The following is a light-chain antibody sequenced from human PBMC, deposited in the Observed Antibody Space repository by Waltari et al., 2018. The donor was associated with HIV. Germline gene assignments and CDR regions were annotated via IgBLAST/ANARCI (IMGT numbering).Light chain of an antibody. V-gene: IGLV1-47*01. J-gene: IGLJ3*02. Sequence: QSVLPQPPSASGTPGQRVPISCSGSSSTIARHHVHWDQQLPGTAPKLLIYRNNQRPSGVPDRFSGSKSGTSASLAISGLRSEDEADYYCAAWDDSLSGGFGGGTKLTVL. CDR1: SSTIARHH. CDR2: RNN. CDR3: AAWDDSLSGG.